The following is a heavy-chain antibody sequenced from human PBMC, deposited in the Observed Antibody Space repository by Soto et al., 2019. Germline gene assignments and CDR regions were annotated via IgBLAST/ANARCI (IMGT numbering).Heavy chain of an antibody. CDR3: SRSSTAARGQYLNY. V-gene: IGHV3-49*04. D-gene: IGHD6-6*01. CDR1: GFTFGDYA. J-gene: IGHJ4*02. CDR2: IRSKAYGETP. Sequence: GGSLRLSCTTSGFTFGDYAVNWVRQAPGKGLEWVGFIRSKAYGETPEYAASVKGRFTISRDDSKSIAYVQMDSLKTEDTAVYYCSRSSTAARGQYLNYWGQGTLVTVSS.